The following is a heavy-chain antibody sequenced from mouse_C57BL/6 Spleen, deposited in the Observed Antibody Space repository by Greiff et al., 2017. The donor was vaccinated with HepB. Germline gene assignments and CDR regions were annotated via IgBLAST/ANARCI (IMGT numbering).Heavy chain of an antibody. V-gene: IGHV1-72*01. CDR3: AREEMDYYGGDYFDY. D-gene: IGHD1-1*01. CDR1: GYTFTSYW. J-gene: IGHJ2*01. CDR2: IDPNSGCT. Sequence: QVQLQQPGAELVKPGASVKLSCKASGYTFTSYWMHWVKQRPGRGLEWIGRIDPNSGCTKYNEKFKSKATLTVDKPSSTAYMQLSSLTSEDSAVYYCAREEMDYYGGDYFDYWGQGTTLTVSS.